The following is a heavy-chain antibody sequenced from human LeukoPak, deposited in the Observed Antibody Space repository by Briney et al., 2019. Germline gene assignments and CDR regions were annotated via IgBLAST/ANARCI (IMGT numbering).Heavy chain of an antibody. CDR3: ARDRLEGQQRILFDY. CDR1: GFTFSSYE. CDR2: ISSSGSTI. D-gene: IGHD6-13*01. J-gene: IGHJ4*02. Sequence: PGGSLRLSCAPSGFTFSSYEMNWVRQAPGKGLEWVSYISSSGSTIYYADSVKGRFTISRDNAKNSLYLQMNSLRAEDTAVYYCARDRLEGQQRILFDYWGQGTLVTVSS. V-gene: IGHV3-48*03.